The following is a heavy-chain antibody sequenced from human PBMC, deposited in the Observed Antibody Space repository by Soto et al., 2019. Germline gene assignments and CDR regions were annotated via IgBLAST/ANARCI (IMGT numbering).Heavy chain of an antibody. CDR2: IGPVLGLV. D-gene: IGHD3-10*01. CDR3: ARARRRGLASSRKRCGMDV. J-gene: IGHJ6*02. V-gene: IGHV1-69*02. Sequence: QVQLVQSGAEVKRPGSSVKVSCKASGGTFTNYSISWVRQVPGQGLEWMGRIGPVLGLVDYTQKFRGSVTITADKSTSTAYMELTSLRSDATAVYYCARARRRGLASSRKRCGMDVWGQGTTVTVSS. CDR1: GGTFTNYS.